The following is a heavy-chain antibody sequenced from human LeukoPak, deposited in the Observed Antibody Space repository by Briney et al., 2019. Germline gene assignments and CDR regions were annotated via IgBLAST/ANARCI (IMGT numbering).Heavy chain of an antibody. CDR1: GFTFSTYA. D-gene: IGHD6-13*01. CDR2: ISGSAGGT. J-gene: IGHJ5*02. Sequence: GGSLRLSXAASGFTFSTYALSWVRQAPGKGLEWVSSISGSAGGTYYADSVKGRFTISRDNSKNTLYLQMHSLRAEDTAVYYCAKNWVASSWFNWFDPWGQGTLVTVSS. CDR3: AKNWVASSWFNWFDP. V-gene: IGHV3-23*01.